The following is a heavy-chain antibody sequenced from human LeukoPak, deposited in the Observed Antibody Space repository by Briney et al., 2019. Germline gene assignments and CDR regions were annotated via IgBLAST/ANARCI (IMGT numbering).Heavy chain of an antibody. Sequence: PGGSLRLSCAASGITFSSYSMNWVRQAPGKGLEWVSSISSSSSYIYYADSVKGRFTISRDNAKNSLYLQMNSLRAEDTAVYYCASPDTAMVGGDVWGKGTTVTVSS. CDR3: ASPDTAMVGGDV. CDR2: ISSSSSYI. D-gene: IGHD5-18*01. J-gene: IGHJ6*04. V-gene: IGHV3-21*01. CDR1: GITFSSYS.